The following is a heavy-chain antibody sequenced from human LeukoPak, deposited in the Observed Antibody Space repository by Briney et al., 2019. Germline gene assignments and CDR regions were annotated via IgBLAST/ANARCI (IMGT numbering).Heavy chain of an antibody. J-gene: IGHJ5*02. CDR1: GGSISSYY. CDR3: ARSSIGGYSARFDP. D-gene: IGHD3-10*01. CDR2: IYTSGGT. V-gene: IGHV4-4*07. Sequence: SETLSLTCTVSGGSISSYYWSWIRQPAGKGLEWIGRIYTSGGTNYNPSLKSRVTMSVDTSKNQFSLKLSSVTAADTAVYYCARSSIGGYSARFDPWGQGTLVTVSS.